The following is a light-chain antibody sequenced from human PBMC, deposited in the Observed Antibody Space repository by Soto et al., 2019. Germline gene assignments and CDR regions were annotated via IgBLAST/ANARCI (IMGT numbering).Light chain of an antibody. CDR3: CSYAGSSTWV. Sequence: QSVLTQPASVSGSPGQSITISCTETSSDVGSYNLVSWYQQHPGKAPKLMIYEGSKRPSGVSNRFSGSKSGNTASLTISGLQAEDEADYYCCSYAGSSTWVFGGGTKLTVL. J-gene: IGLJ3*02. V-gene: IGLV2-23*01. CDR1: SSDVGSYNL. CDR2: EGS.